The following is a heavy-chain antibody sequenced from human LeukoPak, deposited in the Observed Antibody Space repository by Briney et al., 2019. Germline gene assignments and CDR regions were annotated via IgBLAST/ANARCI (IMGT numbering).Heavy chain of an antibody. D-gene: IGHD5-12*01. V-gene: IGHV4-30-2*01. CDR2: IYHSGST. J-gene: IGHJ4*02. CDR3: ARVVWITNWYYFDY. Sequence: SETLSLTCTVSGGTISSGGYYWSWIRQPPGEGLEWIGSIYHSGSTYYSPSLKSRVTISIDMSNNQFSLNLNSVTAADTAVYYCARVVWITNWYYFDYWGQGTLVTVSS. CDR1: GGTISSGGYY.